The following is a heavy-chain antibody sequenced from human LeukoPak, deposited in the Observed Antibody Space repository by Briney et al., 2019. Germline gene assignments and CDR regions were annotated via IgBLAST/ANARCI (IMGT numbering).Heavy chain of an antibody. CDR1: GASISSYY. D-gene: IGHD3-22*01. Sequence: SETLSLTCTVSGASISSYYWSRIRQPPGKGLEWIGDIYYSGSIKYNPSLKSRVTMSVDTSKNQFSLKLSSVTAADTAIYYCARENPSGYYNRPIDYWGQGTLVTVSS. CDR2: IYYSGSI. CDR3: ARENPSGYYNRPIDY. V-gene: IGHV4-59*01. J-gene: IGHJ4*02.